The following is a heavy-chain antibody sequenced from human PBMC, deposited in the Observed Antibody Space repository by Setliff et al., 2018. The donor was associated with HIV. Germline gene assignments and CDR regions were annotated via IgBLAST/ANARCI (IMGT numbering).Heavy chain of an antibody. CDR1: GGSFRGYY. D-gene: IGHD5-18*01. Sequence: PSETLSLTCDAYGGSFRGYYWSWIRQSPGKGLEWIAEINDSGTTTSNPSLKSRVTISLDTPKNQFSLKLNSVTAADTAVYYCARSTWTRFGGALTQLWPQRGAFDIWGQGTKVTVSS. V-gene: IGHV4-34*01. CDR3: ARSTWTRFGGALTQLWPQRGAFDI. CDR2: INDSGTT. J-gene: IGHJ3*02.